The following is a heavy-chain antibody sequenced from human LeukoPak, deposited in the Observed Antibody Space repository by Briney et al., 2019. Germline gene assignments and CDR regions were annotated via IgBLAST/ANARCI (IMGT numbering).Heavy chain of an antibody. J-gene: IGHJ3*02. V-gene: IGHV4-4*07. D-gene: IGHD2-15*01. CDR3: ARGCYCSADICSGGGGFDI. CDR2: IYTRGST. CDR1: GDSINNYY. Sequence: SETLSLTCTVSGDSINNYYWSWIRQPAGKGLEWIVRIYTRGSTNYNPPLKRGVTMPVATSKTQVSLKPSSVTAAGTAVYYCARGCYCSADICSGGGGFDIWGQGTMVSVSS.